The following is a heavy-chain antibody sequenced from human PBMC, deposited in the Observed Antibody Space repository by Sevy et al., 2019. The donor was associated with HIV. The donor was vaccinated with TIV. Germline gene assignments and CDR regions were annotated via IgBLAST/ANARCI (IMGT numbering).Heavy chain of an antibody. CDR1: GFTFSNYW. CDR2: IKEDGSDK. D-gene: IGHD3-9*01. Sequence: GGSLRLSCEVSGFTFSNYWMTWVRQAPGKGLEWVANIKEDGSDKYYGDSVKGRFSLSRDNAKNSLYLQMDSLRAEDTAVYYCVRDGLANSTDFDYWGQGTLVTVSS. CDR3: VRDGLANSTDFDY. V-gene: IGHV3-7*01. J-gene: IGHJ4*02.